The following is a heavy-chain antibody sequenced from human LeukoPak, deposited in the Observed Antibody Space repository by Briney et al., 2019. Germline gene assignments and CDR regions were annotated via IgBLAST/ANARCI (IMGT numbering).Heavy chain of an antibody. CDR2: IRYDGSNK. Sequence: PGGSLRLSCAASGFTFSSYSMNWVRQAPGKGLEWVAFIRYDGSNKYYADSVKGRFTISRDNSKNTLYLQMNSLRTEDTAVYYCAKAGRGYSYGSFDYWGQGTLVTVSS. J-gene: IGHJ4*02. CDR3: AKAGRGYSYGSFDY. V-gene: IGHV3-30*02. D-gene: IGHD5-18*01. CDR1: GFTFSSYS.